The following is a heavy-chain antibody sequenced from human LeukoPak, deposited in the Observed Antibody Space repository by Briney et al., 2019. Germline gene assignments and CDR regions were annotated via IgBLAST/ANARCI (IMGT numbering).Heavy chain of an antibody. CDR1: GFTFSSYA. V-gene: IGHV3-30*04. D-gene: IGHD3-22*01. J-gene: IGHJ4*02. CDR3: ARDDSSGYTMRQGFDY. Sequence: PGGSLRLSCAASGFTFSSYAMHWVRQAPGKGLEWVAVISYDGSNKYYADSVKGRFTISRDNSKNTLYLQMNSLRAEDTAVYYCARDDSSGYTMRQGFDYWGKGTLVTVSS. CDR2: ISYDGSNK.